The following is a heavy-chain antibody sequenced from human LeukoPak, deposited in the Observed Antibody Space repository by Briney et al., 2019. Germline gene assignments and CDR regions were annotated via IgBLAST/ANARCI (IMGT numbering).Heavy chain of an antibody. CDR3: ARDRRDGYNYDLDF. CDR1: GDSLSNTNYF. V-gene: IGHV4-39*07. J-gene: IGHJ4*02. Sequence: PSETLSLTCTVSGDSLSNTNYFWAWIRQPPGTGLEWFGSFSYGRNTYYNPSLKGRVTISVDTSKNQFSLKLNSVTAADTAVYYCARDRRDGYNYDLDFWGQGTLVTVSS. CDR2: FSYGRNT. D-gene: IGHD5-24*01.